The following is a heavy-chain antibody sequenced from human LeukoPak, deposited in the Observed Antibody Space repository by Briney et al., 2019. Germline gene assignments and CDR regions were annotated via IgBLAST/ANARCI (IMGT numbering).Heavy chain of an antibody. CDR2: ISGSGCST. CDR3: AKDRRIAVAGTMVDY. Sequence: PGGSLRLSCAASGFIFSSYAMSWVRQAPGKGLEWVSAISGSGCSTYYADSVKGRFTISRDNSKNTLYLQMSSLRAEDTAVYYCAKDRRIAVAGTMVDYWGQGILVTVST. V-gene: IGHV3-23*01. D-gene: IGHD6-19*01. CDR1: GFIFSSYA. J-gene: IGHJ4*02.